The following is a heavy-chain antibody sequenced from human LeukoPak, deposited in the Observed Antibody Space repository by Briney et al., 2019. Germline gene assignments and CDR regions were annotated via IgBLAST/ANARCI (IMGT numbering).Heavy chain of an antibody. CDR1: GFTFSSYW. CDR3: TRGLQGIDY. Sequence: AGGSLRLSCVASGFTFSSYWMHWVRQAPGKGLVWVSHIDTDGSVTNYADSVKGRFTISRDNAKNTLCLQMNSLRAEDTAVYYCTRGLQGIDYWGQGTLVTVSS. V-gene: IGHV3-74*01. D-gene: IGHD4-11*01. CDR2: IDTDGSVT. J-gene: IGHJ4*02.